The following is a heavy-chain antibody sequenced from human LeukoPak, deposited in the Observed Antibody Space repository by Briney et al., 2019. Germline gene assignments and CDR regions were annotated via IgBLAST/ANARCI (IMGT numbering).Heavy chain of an antibody. Sequence: GXSLRLSCAASGFTFSSYAMSWVRQARGKGLEWVSAISGSGGSTYYADSVKGRFTISRDNSKNRLYLQMNRLRAEDTAVYYCAKDPTIVVVPAATGYNYWGQGTLVTVSS. CDR3: AKDPTIVVVPAATGYNY. V-gene: IGHV3-23*01. D-gene: IGHD2-2*01. J-gene: IGHJ4*02. CDR2: ISGSGGST. CDR1: GFTFSSYA.